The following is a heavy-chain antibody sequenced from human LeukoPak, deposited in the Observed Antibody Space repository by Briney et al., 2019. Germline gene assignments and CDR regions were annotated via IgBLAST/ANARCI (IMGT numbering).Heavy chain of an antibody. D-gene: IGHD4-11*01. J-gene: IGHJ4*02. CDR2: IKHSGST. CDR3: ARAPDYTLDY. CDR1: GASFSGYY. Sequence: NPSETLSLTCAVYGASFSGYYWSWIRQPPGKGLEWIGEIKHSGSTNYNPSLKSRVTISVDTSKNQFSLKLSSVTAADTAVYYCARAPDYTLDYWGQGTLVTVSS. V-gene: IGHV4-34*01.